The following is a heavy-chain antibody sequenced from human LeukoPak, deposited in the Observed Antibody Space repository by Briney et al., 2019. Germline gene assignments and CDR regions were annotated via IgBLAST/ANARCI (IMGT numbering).Heavy chain of an antibody. CDR3: ARFTSPMWENWFDP. V-gene: IGHV1-8*01. D-gene: IGHD1-26*01. J-gene: IGHJ5*02. CDR1: GYTFTNYD. Sequence: ASVKVSCKASGYTFTNYDINWVRQAPGQGLEWMGRMNPNSGDTAYSQNFQGRVTLTRSASIRTAYMELSSLTSADTAVYYCARFTSPMWENWFDPWGQGTLVTVSS. CDR2: MNPNSGDT.